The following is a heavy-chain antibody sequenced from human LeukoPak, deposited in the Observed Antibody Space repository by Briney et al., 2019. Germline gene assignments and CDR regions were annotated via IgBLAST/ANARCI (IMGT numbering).Heavy chain of an antibody. CDR1: GGSISSGGYY. D-gene: IGHD3-9*01. J-gene: IGHJ4*02. V-gene: IGHV4-31*03. CDR2: IYYSGST. Sequence: SETLSLTCTVSGGSISSGGYYWSWIRQHPGKGLEWIGHIYYSGSTYYNPSLKSRVTISVDTSKNQFSLKLSSVTAADTAVYYCARGPGHDILTGYYTSFDYWGQGTLVTVSS. CDR3: ARGPGHDILTGYYTSFDY.